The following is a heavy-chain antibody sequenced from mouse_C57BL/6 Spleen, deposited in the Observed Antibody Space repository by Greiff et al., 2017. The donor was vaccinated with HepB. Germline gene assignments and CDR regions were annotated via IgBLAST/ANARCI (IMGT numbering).Heavy chain of an antibody. CDR1: GYTFTDYN. CDR3: ARGLTTVVGSYWYFDV. CDR2: INPNNGGT. D-gene: IGHD1-1*01. Sequence: EVQLQQSGPELVKPGASVKMSCKASGYTFTDYNMHWVKQSHGKSLEWIGYINPNNGGTSYNQKFKGKATLTVNKSSSTAYMELRSLTSEDSAVYYCARGLTTVVGSYWYFDVWGTGTTVTVSS. J-gene: IGHJ1*03. V-gene: IGHV1-22*01.